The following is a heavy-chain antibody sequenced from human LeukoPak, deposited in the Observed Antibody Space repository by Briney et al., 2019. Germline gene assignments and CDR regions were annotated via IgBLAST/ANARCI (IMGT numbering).Heavy chain of an antibody. CDR1: GFTFSDYY. CDR3: TRESDFDYRGAFDI. D-gene: IGHD3-9*01. V-gene: IGHV3-11*01. CDR2: ISSSGSTI. J-gene: IGHJ3*02. Sequence: GGSLRLSCAASGFTFSDYYMSWIRQAPGKGLEWVSYISSSGSTIYYADSVKGRFTISRDNAKNSLYLQMNSLRAEDTAVYYCTRESDFDYRGAFDIWGQGTMVTVSS.